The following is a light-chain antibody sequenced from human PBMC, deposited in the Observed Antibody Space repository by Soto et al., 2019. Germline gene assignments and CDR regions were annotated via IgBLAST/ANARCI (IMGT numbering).Light chain of an antibody. CDR3: QSYDSSLRGSYV. CDR1: SSNIGAGYD. CDR2: NNN. Sequence: QSVLTQPPSVSGAPVQRVTISCTGSSSNIGAGYDVHWYQRLPGTAPKVLIYNNNNRPSGVPDRFSGSKSGTSASLAITGLQAEDEADYYCQSYDSSLRGSYVFGTGTKVTVL. V-gene: IGLV1-40*01. J-gene: IGLJ1*01.